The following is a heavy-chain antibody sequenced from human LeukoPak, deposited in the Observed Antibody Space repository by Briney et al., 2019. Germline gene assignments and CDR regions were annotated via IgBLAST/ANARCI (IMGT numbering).Heavy chain of an antibody. CDR3: VYDSSRYYSTRGY. CDR2: ISGSGGST. Sequence: GSLRLSCAASGFTFSSYAMSWVRQAPGKGLEWVSAISGSGGSTYYADSVKGRFTISRDNSKSTLYLQMNSLRAEDTAVYYCVYDSSRYYSTRGYWGQGTLVTVSS. CDR1: GFTFSSYA. D-gene: IGHD3-22*01. V-gene: IGHV3-23*01. J-gene: IGHJ4*02.